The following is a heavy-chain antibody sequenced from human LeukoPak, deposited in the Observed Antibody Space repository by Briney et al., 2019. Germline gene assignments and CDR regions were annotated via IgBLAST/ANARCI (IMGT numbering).Heavy chain of an antibody. D-gene: IGHD3-10*01. CDR1: GFTFSSYS. J-gene: IGHJ4*02. CDR3: ARGIEAWLSYYYDSGSPPFDY. V-gene: IGHV3-21*01. Sequence: GGSLRLSCAASGFTFSSYSMNWVRQAPGKGLEWVSSISSSSSYIYYADSVKGRFTISRDNAKNSLYLQMNSLRAEDTAVYYCARGIEAWLSYYYDSGSPPFDYWGQGTLVTVSS. CDR2: ISSSSSYI.